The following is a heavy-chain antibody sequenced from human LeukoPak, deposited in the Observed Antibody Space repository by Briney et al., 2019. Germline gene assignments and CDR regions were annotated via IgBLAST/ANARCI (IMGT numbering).Heavy chain of an antibody. Sequence: GGSLRLSCAASGLTFSNYAMSWVRQAPGKGLEWVSVICSGGSTYYADSVKGRFTISRDNSKNTLYLQMNSLRAEDTAVYYCARGVRLRFLEWYHDYWGQGTLVTVSS. CDR1: GLTFSNYA. J-gene: IGHJ4*02. D-gene: IGHD3-3*01. CDR3: ARGVRLRFLEWYHDY. V-gene: IGHV3-53*01. CDR2: ICSGGST.